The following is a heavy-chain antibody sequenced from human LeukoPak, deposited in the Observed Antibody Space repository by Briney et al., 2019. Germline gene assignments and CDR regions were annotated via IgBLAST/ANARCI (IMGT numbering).Heavy chain of an antibody. D-gene: IGHD2-2*01. CDR1: GFTFSNYA. V-gene: IGHV3-23*01. Sequence: GGSLRLSCAASGFTFSNYAMSWVRQAPGKGLEWVSAISGSSDTTYYADSVKGRFTISRDNSKNTLYLQMNSLRAEDTAVYYCAGQYQLLSNAFDIWGQGTMVTVSS. J-gene: IGHJ3*02. CDR3: AGQYQLLSNAFDI. CDR2: ISGSSDTT.